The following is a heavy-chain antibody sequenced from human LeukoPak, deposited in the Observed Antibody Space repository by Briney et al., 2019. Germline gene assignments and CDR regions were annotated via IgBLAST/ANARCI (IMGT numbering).Heavy chain of an antibody. CDR3: AREWGYSSSWYRQPTNFDH. J-gene: IGHJ4*02. D-gene: IGHD6-13*01. V-gene: IGHV7-4-1*02. CDR2: INTNTGNP. Sequence: ASVKVSCKASGYTFTSYAMNWVRQAPGQGLEWMGWINTNTGNPTYAQGFTGRFVFSLDTSVSTAYLQISSLKAEDTAVYYCAREWGYSSSWYRQPTNFDHWGQGTLVTVSS. CDR1: GYTFTSYA.